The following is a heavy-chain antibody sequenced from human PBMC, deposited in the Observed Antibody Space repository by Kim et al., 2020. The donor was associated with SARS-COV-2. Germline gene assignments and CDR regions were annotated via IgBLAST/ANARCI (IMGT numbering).Heavy chain of an antibody. V-gene: IGHV3-30*01. CDR1: GFTLSSYA. D-gene: IGHD1-26*01. CDR2: ISSAGTEI. Sequence: GGSLRLSCAASGFTLSSYAMHWVRQAPSKGPEWVTFISSAGTEIYYADSVKGRFTISRDNSKNTLYLQMNNMRAEDTALYYCARSEGATTQPAYWGQGTLGTVSS. CDR3: ARSEGATTQPAY. J-gene: IGHJ4*02.